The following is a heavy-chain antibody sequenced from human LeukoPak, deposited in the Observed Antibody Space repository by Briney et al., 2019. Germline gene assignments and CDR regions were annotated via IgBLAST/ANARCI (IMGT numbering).Heavy chain of an antibody. Sequence: GGSLRLSCAASGFTFSNYAMSWVRQAPGKGLEWVSAISNNGVNTYYADSVKGRFTISRDNSKNTLYLQMTSLRHEDTAVYYCGEVQTVNKFDYWGRGTLVTVPS. D-gene: IGHD1-1*01. CDR1: GFTFSNYA. CDR3: GEVQTVNKFDY. V-gene: IGHV3-23*01. J-gene: IGHJ4*01. CDR2: ISNNGVNT.